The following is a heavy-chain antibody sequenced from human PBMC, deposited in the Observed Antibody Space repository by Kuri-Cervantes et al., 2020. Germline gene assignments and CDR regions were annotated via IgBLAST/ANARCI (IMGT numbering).Heavy chain of an antibody. CDR1: GYTFTYRY. V-gene: IGHV1-18*04. CDR3: ARVRSAFSFYYYMDV. D-gene: IGHD2-15*01. Sequence: ASVKVSCKASGYTFTYRYLHWVRQAPGQALEWMGKISAYNGDTNYAQKLQGRVTMTTDTSTSTAYMELRSLKSDDTAVYYCARVRSAFSFYYYMDVWGTGTTVTVSS. J-gene: IGHJ6*03. CDR2: ISAYNGDT.